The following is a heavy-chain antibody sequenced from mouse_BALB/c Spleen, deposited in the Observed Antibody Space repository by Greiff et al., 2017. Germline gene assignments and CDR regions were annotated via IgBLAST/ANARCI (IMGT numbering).Heavy chain of an antibody. D-gene: IGHD2-14*01. CDR1: GYTFTSYY. Sequence: QVQLQQSGAELVKPGASVKLSCKASGYTFTSYYMYWVKQRPGQGLEWIGEINPSNGGTNFNEKFKSKATLTVDKSSSTAYMQLSSLISEDSAVYYCTREDYYRYDRYFDVWGAGTTVTVSS. CDR3: TREDYYRYDRYFDV. V-gene: IGHV1S81*02. CDR2: INPSNGGT. J-gene: IGHJ1*01.